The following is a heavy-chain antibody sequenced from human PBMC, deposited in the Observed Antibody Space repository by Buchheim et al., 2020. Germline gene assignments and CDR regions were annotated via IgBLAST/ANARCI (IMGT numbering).Heavy chain of an antibody. CDR1: GGSITGYY. J-gene: IGHJ4*02. Sequence: QVQLQESGPGLVKPSETLSLTCTVSGGSITGYYWSWIRQPPGKGLEWIGYMSYSGTTHYNPSLKSRVSISVDTSKNQFSLKLSSVTAADTAVYYCARRSYAYDYFDYWGQGTL. CDR3: ARRSYAYDYFDY. CDR2: MSYSGTT. D-gene: IGHD5-18*01. V-gene: IGHV4-59*08.